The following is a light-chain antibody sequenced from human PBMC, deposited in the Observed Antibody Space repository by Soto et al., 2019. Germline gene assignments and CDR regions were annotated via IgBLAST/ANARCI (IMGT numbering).Light chain of an antibody. CDR2: DAS. Sequence: EIVLTQSPATLSLSPGERATLSCRASQSVSTYLAWYQQKPGQAPRLLIYDASNRATGIPARFSARGSGTDFTLTIRSLEPEDFAVYFCQQRSHWPPITFGQGTRLEIK. V-gene: IGKV3-11*01. CDR3: QQRSHWPPIT. CDR1: QSVSTY. J-gene: IGKJ5*01.